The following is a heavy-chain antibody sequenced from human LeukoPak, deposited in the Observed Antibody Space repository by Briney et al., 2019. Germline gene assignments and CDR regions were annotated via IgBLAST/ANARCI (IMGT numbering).Heavy chain of an antibody. D-gene: IGHD2-2*01. V-gene: IGHV3-30*02. J-gene: IGHJ4*02. CDR1: EFTFSNYG. Sequence: PGGSLRLSCAASEFTFSNYGMHWVRQAPGKGLEWVAFIRYDGSNTYYADSVKGRFTISRDNSKNTLYLQMSSLRAEDTAVYYCAKTSHCTSTTCSYFDYWGQGALVTVSS. CDR2: IRYDGSNT. CDR3: AKTSHCTSTTCSYFDY.